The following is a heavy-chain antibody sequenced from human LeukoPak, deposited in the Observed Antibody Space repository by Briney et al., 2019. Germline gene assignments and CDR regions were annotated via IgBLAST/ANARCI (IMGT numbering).Heavy chain of an antibody. CDR1: GFTFSSYW. J-gene: IGHJ4*02. CDR3: ARAYHRGRTDDFGY. Sequence: GGSLRLSCAASGFTFSSYWMSWVRQAPGRGLEWVANIKQDGSEKYYVDSVKGRFTISRDNAKNSLYLQMNSLRAEDTAVYYCARAYHRGRTDDFGYWGQGTLVTVSS. D-gene: IGHD1-14*01. V-gene: IGHV3-7*01. CDR2: IKQDGSEK.